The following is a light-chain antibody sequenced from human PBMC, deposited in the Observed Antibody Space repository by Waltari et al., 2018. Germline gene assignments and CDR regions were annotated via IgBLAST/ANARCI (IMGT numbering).Light chain of an antibody. CDR1: SSDIGAYDY. CDR2: DVT. J-gene: IGLJ1*01. Sequence: QSALTQSRSVSGSPGQSVTISCTGTSSDIGAYDYVSWYQQHPGKPPKRIIYDVTDRPSGVPDRFSGSKSGNTASLTLSGLQAEDEADYYCCSYAGSYTYVFGTGTKVTVL. CDR3: CSYAGSYTYV. V-gene: IGLV2-11*01.